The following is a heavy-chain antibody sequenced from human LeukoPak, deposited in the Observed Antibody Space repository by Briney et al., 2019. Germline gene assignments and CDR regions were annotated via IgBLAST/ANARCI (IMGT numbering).Heavy chain of an antibody. CDR1: GFTFSSYS. Sequence: GGSLRLSCAASGFTFSSYSMNWVRQAPGKGLEWVGRIKSKTDGGTTDYAAPVKGRFTISRDDSKNTLYLQMNSLKTEDTAVYYCTTASSRYSWWFDPWGQGTLVTVSS. CDR3: TTASSRYSWWFDP. J-gene: IGHJ5*02. D-gene: IGHD6-13*01. CDR2: IKSKTDGGTT. V-gene: IGHV3-15*01.